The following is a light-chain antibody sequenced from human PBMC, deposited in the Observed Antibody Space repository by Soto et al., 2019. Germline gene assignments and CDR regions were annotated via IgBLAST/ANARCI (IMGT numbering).Light chain of an antibody. V-gene: IGLV1-40*01. CDR3: QSSDSILSGHV. J-gene: IGLJ1*01. CDR2: NDI. CDR1: NSNIGAGYD. Sequence: QSALTQPPSVSGAPGLRVTISCTGSNSNIGAGYDVHWYQQLPGTAPKLLIYNDIKRPSGVPDRFSGSKSGTSASLAITGLQAEDEADYYCQSSDSILSGHVFGPGTKVTVL.